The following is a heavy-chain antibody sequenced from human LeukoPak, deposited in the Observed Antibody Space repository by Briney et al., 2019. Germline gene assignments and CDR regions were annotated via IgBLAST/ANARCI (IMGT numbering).Heavy chain of an antibody. J-gene: IGHJ4*02. Sequence: GGSLRLSCAASGFTFSDHYMDWARQALGKGLEWVGRIRNKANSYTTEYAASVKGRFTISRDDSKNSLYLQVNSLKTEDTAVYYCVAMLRGVGYWGQGTLVTVSS. D-gene: IGHD3-10*01. CDR1: GFTFSDHY. CDR3: VAMLRGVGY. V-gene: IGHV3-72*01. CDR2: IRNKANSYTT.